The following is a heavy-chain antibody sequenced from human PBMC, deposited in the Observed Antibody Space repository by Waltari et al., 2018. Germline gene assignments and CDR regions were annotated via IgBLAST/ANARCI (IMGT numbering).Heavy chain of an antibody. CDR1: GGSISRYY. CDR2: IYTSGST. V-gene: IGHV4-4*07. Sequence: QVQLQESGPGLVKPSETLSLTCTVSGGSISRYYWSWIRQPAGKGLEWIGRIYTSGSTNYNPSLKSRVTISVDKSKNQFSLKLSSVTAADTAVYYCTRGIIAVVDYFDYWGQGTLVTVSS. CDR3: TRGIIAVVDYFDY. J-gene: IGHJ4*02. D-gene: IGHD6-19*01.